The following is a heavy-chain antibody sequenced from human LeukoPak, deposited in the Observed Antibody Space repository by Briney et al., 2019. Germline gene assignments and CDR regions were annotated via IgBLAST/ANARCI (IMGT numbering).Heavy chain of an antibody. CDR2: INPNSGGT. D-gene: IGHD6-13*01. CDR3: ARAGIAAAGTGY. J-gene: IGHJ4*02. V-gene: IGHV1-2*02. CDR1: GYTFTGYY. Sequence: ASVKVSCKASGYTFTGYYMHLVRQAPGQGLEWMGWINPNSGGTNYAQKFQGRVTMTRDTSISTAYMELSRLRSDDTAVYYCARAGIAAAGTGYWGQGTLVTVSS.